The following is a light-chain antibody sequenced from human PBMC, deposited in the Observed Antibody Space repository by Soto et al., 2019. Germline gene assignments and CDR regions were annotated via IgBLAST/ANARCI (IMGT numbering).Light chain of an antibody. V-gene: IGKV4-1*01. J-gene: IGKJ4*01. Sequence: DIVMTQPPDSLPVSLGERATINCKSSQNVLYSSNNKNQLAWYQQKPGQPPKLLIYWASTRESGVPDRFSGSGSGTDFILTISSLQAEDVAVYYCQQYYSPPLTFGGGTKVEIK. CDR3: QQYYSPPLT. CDR2: WAS. CDR1: QNVLYSSNNKNQ.